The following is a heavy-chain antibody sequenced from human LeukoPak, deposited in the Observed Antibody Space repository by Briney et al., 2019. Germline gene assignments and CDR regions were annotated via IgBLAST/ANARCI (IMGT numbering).Heavy chain of an antibody. V-gene: IGHV1-69*01. Sequence: GSSVKVSCKASGGTFSSYAISWVRQAPGQGPEWMGGIIPIFGTANYAQKFQGRVTITADESTSTAYMELSSLRSEDTAVYYCARDALHSRPFDYWGQGTLVTVSS. CDR2: IIPIFGTA. CDR3: ARDALHSRPFDY. J-gene: IGHJ4*02. CDR1: GGTFSSYA.